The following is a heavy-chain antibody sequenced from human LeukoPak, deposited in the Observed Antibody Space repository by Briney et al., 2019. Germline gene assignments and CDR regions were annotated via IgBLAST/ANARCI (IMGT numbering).Heavy chain of an antibody. J-gene: IGHJ6*02. D-gene: IGHD1-26*01. CDR2: INPNSGGT. CDR3: ATELGATYDNYYHGMDV. Sequence: ASVKVSCKASGYTFTGYYMHWVRQAPGQGLEWMGWINPNSGGTNYAQKFQDRVTMTRDTSISTAYMELSSPRSDDTAVYYCATELGATYDNYYHGMDVWGQGTTVTVSS. V-gene: IGHV1-2*02. CDR1: GYTFTGYY.